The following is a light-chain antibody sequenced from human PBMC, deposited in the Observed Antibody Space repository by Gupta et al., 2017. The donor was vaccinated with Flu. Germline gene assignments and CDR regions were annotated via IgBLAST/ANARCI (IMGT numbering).Light chain of an antibody. CDR3: YSKDSSGNKYSV. CDR2: EDS. V-gene: IGLV3-10*01. CDR1: ALPKKC. Sequence: SYELTQPPSVSVSPGQTARITCSGDALPKKCSYWYQQKSGQAPVLGIYEDSKRPSGIPDRFSCSSSGTIDTLTITGAQVEDEADYDYYSKDSSGNKYSVFGGGTKLTVL. J-gene: IGLJ2*01.